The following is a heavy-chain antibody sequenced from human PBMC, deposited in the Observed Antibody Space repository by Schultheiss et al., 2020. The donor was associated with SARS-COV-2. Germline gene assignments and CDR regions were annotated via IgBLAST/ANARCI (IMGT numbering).Heavy chain of an antibody. V-gene: IGHV3-33*08. D-gene: IGHD3-16*01. CDR3: ARDLVTFGYYYGMDV. CDR2: IWYDGSNK. CDR1: GFTFSSYD. Sequence: GESLKISCAASGFTFSSYDMSWVRQAPGKGLEWVAVIWYDGSNKYYADSVKGRFTISRDNSKNTLYLQMNSLRAEDTAVYYCARDLVTFGYYYGMDVWGQGTTVTVSS. J-gene: IGHJ6*02.